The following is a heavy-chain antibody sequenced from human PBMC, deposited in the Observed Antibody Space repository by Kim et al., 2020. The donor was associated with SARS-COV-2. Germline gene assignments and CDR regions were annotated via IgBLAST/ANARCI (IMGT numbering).Heavy chain of an antibody. J-gene: IGHJ6*02. CDR1: GGSFSGYY. D-gene: IGHD2-2*01. V-gene: IGHV4-34*01. CDR2: VNHSGST. Sequence: SETLSLTCAVYGGSFSGYYWCWIRQHPGEGLEWSGEVNHSGSTNYNQSLKSRVTISVDTSKNQFSLKLSSFTAADTAVYYCARIPPVHLPLSFCYYGMDVWGQGTTVTVSS. CDR3: ARIPPVHLPLSFCYYGMDV.